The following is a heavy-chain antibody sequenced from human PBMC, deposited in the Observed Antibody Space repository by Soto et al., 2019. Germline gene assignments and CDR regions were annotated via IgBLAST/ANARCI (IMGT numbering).Heavy chain of an antibody. CDR2: VSHDGRNT. CDR3: AKGGRQWLVTSDFNY. V-gene: IGHV3-30*18. Sequence: GGSLRLSCAASGFTFSDYAMHWVRQAPGKGLEWVAVVSHDGRNTRYADSVKGRFTISRDSSKNTVSLEMTSLRAEDTAVYYCAKGGRQWLVTSDFNYWGQGALVTVSS. D-gene: IGHD6-19*01. J-gene: IGHJ4*02. CDR1: GFTFSDYA.